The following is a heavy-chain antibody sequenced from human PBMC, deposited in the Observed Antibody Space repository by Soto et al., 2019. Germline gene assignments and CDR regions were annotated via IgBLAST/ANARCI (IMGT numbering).Heavy chain of an antibody. Sequence: QITLKESGPTLVKPTQTLTLTCTFSGFSLSTSGVGVGWIRQPPGKALAWLALIYWDDDKRYSPSLKSRLTITKDTSKNQVVLTMTNMDPVDTATYYCAHSAGYCTNGVCYTGSNWFDPWGQGTLVTVSS. CDR2: IYWDDDK. CDR3: AHSAGYCTNGVCYTGSNWFDP. CDR1: GFSLSTSGVG. D-gene: IGHD2-8*01. V-gene: IGHV2-5*02. J-gene: IGHJ5*02.